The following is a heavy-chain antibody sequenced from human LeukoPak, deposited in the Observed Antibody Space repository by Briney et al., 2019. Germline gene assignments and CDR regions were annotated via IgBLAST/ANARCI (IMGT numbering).Heavy chain of an antibody. D-gene: IGHD5-24*01. Sequence: GGSLRLSCAASGFTFSNFAMHWVRQAPGKGLEWVAVISHDERNKYHADSVKGRFTISRDNSKNMVYLQMTSLRLEDTAVYYCARPSPSGDGYNPPDYWGQGSLVTVSS. J-gene: IGHJ4*02. CDR3: ARPSPSGDGYNPPDY. CDR1: GFTFSNFA. CDR2: ISHDERNK. V-gene: IGHV3-30*04.